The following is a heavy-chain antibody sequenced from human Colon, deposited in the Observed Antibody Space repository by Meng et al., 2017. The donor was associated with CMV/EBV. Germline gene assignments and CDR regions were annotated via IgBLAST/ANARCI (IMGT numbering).Heavy chain of an antibody. CDR3: AKGTRRITMIVVVTTAFDI. Sequence: GESLKISCAASGFTFSSYAMSWVRQAPGKGLERVSAISGSGGSTYYADSVKGRFTISRDNSKNTLYLQMNSLRAEDTAVYYCAKGTRRITMIVVVTTAFDIWGQGTMVTVSS. V-gene: IGHV3-23*01. CDR1: GFTFSSYA. D-gene: IGHD3-22*01. CDR2: ISGSGGST. J-gene: IGHJ3*02.